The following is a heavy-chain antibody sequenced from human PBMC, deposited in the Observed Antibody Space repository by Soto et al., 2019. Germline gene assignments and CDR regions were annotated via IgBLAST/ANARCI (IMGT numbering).Heavy chain of an antibody. Sequence: GGSLRLSCAASGFTFSSYSMNWVRQAPGKGLEWVSYISSSSSTIYYADSVKGRFTVFRDNAKTSLFLQMNSLRVEDTAVYYCARGLVAEKLDYWGQGALVTVSS. CDR1: GFTFSSYS. CDR3: ARGLVAEKLDY. V-gene: IGHV3-48*04. J-gene: IGHJ4*02. D-gene: IGHD3-16*01. CDR2: ISSSSSTI.